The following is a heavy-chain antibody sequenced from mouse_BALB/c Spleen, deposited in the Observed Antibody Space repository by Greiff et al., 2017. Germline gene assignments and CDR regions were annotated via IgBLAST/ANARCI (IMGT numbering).Heavy chain of an antibody. J-gene: IGHJ4*01. Sequence: DVLLVESGGGLVKPGGSLKLSCAASGFTFSSYAMSWVRQTPEKRLEWVASISSGGSTYYPDSVKGRFTISRDSARNILYLQMSSLRSEDTAMYYVARGTYGNYVGAMDYWGQGTSVTVSS. CDR3: ARGTYGNYVGAMDY. CDR2: ISSGGST. CDR1: GFTFSSYA. D-gene: IGHD2-1*01. V-gene: IGHV5-6-5*01.